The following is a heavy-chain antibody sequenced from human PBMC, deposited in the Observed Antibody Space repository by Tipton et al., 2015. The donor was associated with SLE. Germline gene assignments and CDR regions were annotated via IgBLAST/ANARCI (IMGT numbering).Heavy chain of an antibody. J-gene: IGHJ4*02. CDR3: AKLSGPYSSAWYFDY. CDR1: GFTFSNYW. V-gene: IGHV3-74*01. D-gene: IGHD6-19*01. CDR2: IDGDGSST. Sequence: SLRLSCAGSGFTFSNYWMHWVRQVPGEGLEWVSHIDGDGSSTRYADSVKGRFTISRGNSKNTLYLQMNSLRAEDTALYYCAKLSGPYSSAWYFDYWGQGTVVTVSS.